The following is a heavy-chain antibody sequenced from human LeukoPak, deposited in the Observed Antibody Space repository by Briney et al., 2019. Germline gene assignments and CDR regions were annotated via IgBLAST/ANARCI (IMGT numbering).Heavy chain of an antibody. CDR2: ISSSSSYI. Sequence: KAGGSLRLSCAASGFTFSSYSMNWVRQAPGKRLEWVSSISSSSSYIYYADSVKGRFTISRDNAKNSLYLQMNSLRAEDTAVYYCAREVATVTREAFDIWGQGTMVTVSS. CDR1: GFTFSSYS. J-gene: IGHJ3*02. V-gene: IGHV3-21*01. D-gene: IGHD4-17*01. CDR3: AREVATVTREAFDI.